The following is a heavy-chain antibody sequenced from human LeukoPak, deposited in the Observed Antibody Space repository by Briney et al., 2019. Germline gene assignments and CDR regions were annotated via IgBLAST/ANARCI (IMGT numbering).Heavy chain of an antibody. J-gene: IGHJ4*02. CDR2: INHSGST. Sequence: SETLSLTCAVYGESFSGYYWSWIRQPPGKGLEWIGEINHSGSTNYNPSLKSRVTISVDTSKNQFSLKLGSVTAADTAVYYCARLGSGWYVRDPRRRDYWGQGTLVTVSS. D-gene: IGHD6-19*01. CDR1: GESFSGYY. V-gene: IGHV4-34*01. CDR3: ARLGSGWYVRDPRRRDY.